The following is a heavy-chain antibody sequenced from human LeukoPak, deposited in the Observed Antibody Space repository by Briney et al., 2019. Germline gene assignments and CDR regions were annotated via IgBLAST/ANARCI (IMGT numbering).Heavy chain of an antibody. V-gene: IGHV1-8*03. CDR2: MNPNSGNT. D-gene: IGHD6-13*01. CDR3: ARGLAAAGTDY. CDR1: GSSFTSYD. Sequence: GASVKVSCKASGSSFTSYDINRVRPATGQGVEWMGWMNPNSGNTGYAQKFHGRVTITTNTSISTAYMELSSLRSEDTAVYYCARGLAAAGTDYWGQGTLVTVSS. J-gene: IGHJ4*02.